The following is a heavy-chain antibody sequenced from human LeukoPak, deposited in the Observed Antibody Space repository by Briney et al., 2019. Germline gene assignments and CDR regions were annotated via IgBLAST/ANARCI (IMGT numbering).Heavy chain of an antibody. CDR2: INSDGSST. J-gene: IGHJ4*02. D-gene: IGHD2-21*02. CDR1: GFTFSSYW. V-gene: IGHV3-74*01. CDR3: ARWDRAYCGGDCYSLDY. Sequence: PGGSLRLSCAASGFTFSSYWMHWVRQAPGKGLVWVSRINSDGSSTSYADSVKGRFTISRDNAKNTLYLQMNSLRAEDTAVYYCARWDRAYCGGDCYSLDYWGQGTLVTVSS.